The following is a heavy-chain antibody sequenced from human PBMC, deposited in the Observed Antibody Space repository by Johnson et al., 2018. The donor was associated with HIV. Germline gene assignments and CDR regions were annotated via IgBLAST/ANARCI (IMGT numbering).Heavy chain of an antibody. CDR1: GITVSSTY. Sequence: EVQLVESGGGLVQPGGSLRLSCAASGITVSSTYMSWVRQAPGKGLEWVSVIFSVGNTYYADSVKGRFTISRDNSRNMIYLQMNSLRAEDTAVYYGARDDRDLVTRGAFDIWGQGTAVTVSS. D-gene: IGHD5-18*01. CDR3: ARDDRDLVTRGAFDI. V-gene: IGHV3-66*02. J-gene: IGHJ3*02. CDR2: IFSVGNT.